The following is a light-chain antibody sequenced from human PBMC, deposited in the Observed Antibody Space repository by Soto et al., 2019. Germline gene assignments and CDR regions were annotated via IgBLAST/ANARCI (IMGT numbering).Light chain of an antibody. CDR1: QGIRDD. CDR2: GAS. CDR3: QQRSNWPFT. Sequence: IQMTQSPSALSASVGDRVTITCLASQGIRDDLGWYQQKPGEAPKALIYGASNLQSGVPSRFSASGSGTDFTLTISSLQPEDFAVYYCQQRSNWPFTFGPGTKVDIK. J-gene: IGKJ3*01. V-gene: IGKV1-6*01.